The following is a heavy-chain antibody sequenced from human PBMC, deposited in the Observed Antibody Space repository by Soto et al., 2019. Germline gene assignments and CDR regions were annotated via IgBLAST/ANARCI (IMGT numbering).Heavy chain of an antibody. V-gene: IGHV3-23*01. CDR3: AKGALRTIAVAGTDMAPGAFDI. CDR2: ISGSGGST. J-gene: IGHJ3*02. D-gene: IGHD6-19*01. CDR1: GFTFSSYG. Sequence: PGGSLRLSCAASGFTFSSYGMSWVRQAPGKGLEWVSAISGSGGSTYYSDSVKGRFTISRDNSKNTLYLQMNSLRAEDTAVYYCAKGALRTIAVAGTDMAPGAFDIWGQGTMVTVSS.